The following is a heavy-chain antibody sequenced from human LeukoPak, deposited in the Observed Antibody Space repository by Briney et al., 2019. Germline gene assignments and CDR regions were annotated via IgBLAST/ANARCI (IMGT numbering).Heavy chain of an antibody. CDR3: ARDNWGYGDYGYYYYGMDV. V-gene: IGHV4-34*01. J-gene: IGHJ6*02. D-gene: IGHD4-17*01. CDR1: GGSFSGYY. Sequence: KPSETLSLTCAVYGGSFSGYYWSWIRQPPGKGLEWIGEINHSGSSKYNPTLKSRVTISVDTSKNQFSLKLRSVTAADTAVYYCARDNWGYGDYGYYYYGMDVWGQGTTVTVSS. CDR2: INHSGSS.